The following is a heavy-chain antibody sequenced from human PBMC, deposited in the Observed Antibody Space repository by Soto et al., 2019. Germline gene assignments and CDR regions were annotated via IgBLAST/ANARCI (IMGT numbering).Heavy chain of an antibody. J-gene: IGHJ4*02. Sequence: EVQLVESGGGVVQPGGSLRLSCAASGFTFNNFWMYWVRQTPGKGLVWVSGINSDGTTTIYADSVKGRFTISRDNAKNTLYLLMNSVTVEVTAIYYCVGDIRWGLGTLVTVSS. CDR2: INSDGTTT. CDR3: VGDIR. V-gene: IGHV3-74*01. CDR1: GFTFNNFW.